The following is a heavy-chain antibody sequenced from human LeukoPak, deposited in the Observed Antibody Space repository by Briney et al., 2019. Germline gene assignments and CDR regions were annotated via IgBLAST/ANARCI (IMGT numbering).Heavy chain of an antibody. D-gene: IGHD3-10*01. CDR1: GGSISSGSYY. Sequence: SQTLSLTCTVSGGSISSGSYYWSWIRQPAGKGLEWIGRIYTSGSTNYNPSLKSRVTISVDTSKNQFSLKLSSVPAADTAVYYCARDRSIWFGESYYYYYYMDVWGKGTTVTVSS. CDR2: IYTSGST. CDR3: ARDRSIWFGESYYYYYYMDV. V-gene: IGHV4-61*02. J-gene: IGHJ6*03.